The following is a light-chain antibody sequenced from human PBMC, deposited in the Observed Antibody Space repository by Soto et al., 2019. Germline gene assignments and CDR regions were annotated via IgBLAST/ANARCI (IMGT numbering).Light chain of an antibody. Sequence: QSVLTQPPSASGTPGQSVTISCSGSSSNIGSNTVNWYQQLSGAAPKLLIYSNVQRPSGVPDRFSGSKSGTSASLAISGLQSEDEADYYCAAWDDTLKGVIFGGGTKVTVL. CDR2: SNV. J-gene: IGLJ2*01. CDR1: SSNIGSNT. V-gene: IGLV1-44*01. CDR3: AAWDDTLKGVI.